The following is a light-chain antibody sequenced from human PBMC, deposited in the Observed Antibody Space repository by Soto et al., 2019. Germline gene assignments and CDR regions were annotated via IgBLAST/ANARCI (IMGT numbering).Light chain of an antibody. CDR1: SSNIGSTYD. J-gene: IGLJ2*01. CDR3: QSYDNNLEI. Sequence: QSVLTQPPSVSGAPGQRVTISCTGRSSNIGSTYDVQWFQQLPGTAPKLLIYGNTNRPSGVPDRFSGSKSGTSAYLAITGLQAEDEADYYCQSYDNNLEIFGGGTQLTVL. CDR2: GNT. V-gene: IGLV1-40*01.